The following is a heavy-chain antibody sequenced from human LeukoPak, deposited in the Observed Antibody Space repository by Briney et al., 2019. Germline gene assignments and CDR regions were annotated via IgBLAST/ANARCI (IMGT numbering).Heavy chain of an antibody. CDR2: ISYDGSNK. J-gene: IGHJ4*02. Sequence: PGGSLKFSCAASGFTFSNYWMSWVRQAPGKGLEWVAVISYDGSNKYYADSVKGRFTISRDNSKNTLYLQMNSLRAEDTAVYYCARDLFRGVNYWGQGTLVTVSS. CDR1: GFTFSNYW. CDR3: ARDLFRGVNY. D-gene: IGHD3-10*01. V-gene: IGHV3-30*14.